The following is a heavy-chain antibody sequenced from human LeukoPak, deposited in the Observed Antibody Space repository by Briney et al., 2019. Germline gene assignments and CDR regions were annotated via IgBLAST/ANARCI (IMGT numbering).Heavy chain of an antibody. Sequence: QPGGSLRLSCAASGFTFSSYGMHWVRQAPGKGLEWVAVIWYDGSNKYYADSVKGRFTISRDNSKNTLYLQMNSLGAEDTAVYYCAREYSSSWYPYYYYGMDVWGQGTTVTVSS. CDR2: IWYDGSNK. V-gene: IGHV3-33*01. CDR1: GFTFSSYG. J-gene: IGHJ6*02. D-gene: IGHD6-13*01. CDR3: AREYSSSWYPYYYYGMDV.